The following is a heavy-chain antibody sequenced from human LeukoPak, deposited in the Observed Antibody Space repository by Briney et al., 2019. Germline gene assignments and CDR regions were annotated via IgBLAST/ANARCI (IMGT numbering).Heavy chain of an antibody. J-gene: IGHJ4*02. V-gene: IGHV3-66*01. CDR2: IYSGGST. D-gene: IGHD3-9*01. CDR3: ARTAYYDILTGYYNPDY. CDR1: GFTVSSNY. Sequence: GRSLRLSCAASGFTVSSNYMSWVRQAPGKGLEWVSVIYSGGSTYYADSVKGRFTISRDNSKNTLYLQMNSLRAEDTAVYYCARTAYYDILTGYYNPDYWGQGTLVTVSS.